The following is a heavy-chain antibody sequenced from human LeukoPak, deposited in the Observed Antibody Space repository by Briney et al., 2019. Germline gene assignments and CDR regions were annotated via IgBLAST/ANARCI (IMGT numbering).Heavy chain of an antibody. CDR2: MNPNSGNT. CDR1: GYSFTSYD. CDR3: ARRVAAGGTCMGY. D-gene: IGHD6-13*01. Sequence: ASVKVSCKASGYSFTSYDINWVRQTTGQGLEWMGWMNPNSGNTGSAQKFQGRVTMTRNTSISTAYMELSNLRSEDTAVYYCARRVAAGGTCMGYWGQGTLVTVSS. J-gene: IGHJ4*02. V-gene: IGHV1-8*01.